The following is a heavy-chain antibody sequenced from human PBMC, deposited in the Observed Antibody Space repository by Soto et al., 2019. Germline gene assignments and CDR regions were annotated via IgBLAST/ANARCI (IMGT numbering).Heavy chain of an antibody. CDR3: ARDKITGLFDY. D-gene: IGHD2-8*02. CDR2: INHSGST. V-gene: IGHV4-34*01. J-gene: IGHJ4*02. Sequence: PSETLSLTCAVYGGSFSGYYWTWIRQPPGTGLEWIGEINHSGSTNYNPSLKSRVTILVDTSKDQFSLKLTSVTAADTALYYCARDKITGLFDYWGQGTLVTVSS. CDR1: GGSFSGYY.